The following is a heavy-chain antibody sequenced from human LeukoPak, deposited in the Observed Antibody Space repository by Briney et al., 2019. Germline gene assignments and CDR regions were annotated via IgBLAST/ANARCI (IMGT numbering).Heavy chain of an antibody. CDR3: ARETLGVTAFDI. CDR1: GFTFSNYV. Sequence: GGSLRLSCEASGFTFSNYVIHWVRQAPGKGLEWVAVISYDGGNKYYADSVKGRFIVSRDNSKNTLYLQMNSLRGDDTAVYYCARETLGVTAFDIWGQGTMVTVSS. CDR2: ISYDGGNK. V-gene: IGHV3-30*04. D-gene: IGHD2-21*02. J-gene: IGHJ3*02.